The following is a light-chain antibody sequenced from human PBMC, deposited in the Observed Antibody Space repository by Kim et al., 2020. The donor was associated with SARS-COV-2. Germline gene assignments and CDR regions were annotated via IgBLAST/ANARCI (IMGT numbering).Light chain of an antibody. CDR2: DVS. CDR3: SSSTSSSTWV. Sequence: GQSITISGTETNSAVGGYNYVSCYQQPPGKAPNLMIYDVSRRPSGVSNRFSGSKSGNTASLTISRLQAEDEAVYYCSSSTSSSTWVFGGGTQLTVL. V-gene: IGLV2-14*04. CDR1: NSAVGGYNY. J-gene: IGLJ3*02.